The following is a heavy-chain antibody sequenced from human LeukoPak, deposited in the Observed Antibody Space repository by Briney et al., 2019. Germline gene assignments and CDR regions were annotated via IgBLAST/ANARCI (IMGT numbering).Heavy chain of an antibody. J-gene: IGHJ4*02. CDR3: AGLPAY. CDR2: ISYDGSNK. V-gene: IGHV3-30*03. Sequence: GRSLRLSCAASGFTFSSYGMHWVRQAPGKGLEWVAVISYDGSNKYYADSVKGRFTISRDNSKNTLYLQMNSLRAEDTAVYYCAGLPAYWGQGTLVTVSS. CDR1: GFTFSSYG.